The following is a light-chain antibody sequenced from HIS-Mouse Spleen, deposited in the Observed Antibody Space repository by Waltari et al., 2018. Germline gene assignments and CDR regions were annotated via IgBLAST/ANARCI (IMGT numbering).Light chain of an antibody. V-gene: IGLV2-23*01. J-gene: IGLJ3*02. CDR1: SSDVGSYNL. CDR3: CSYAGSSTWV. CDR2: EGS. Sequence: QSALTQPASVSGSPGQSITISCTGTSSDVGSYNLVSWYQQHPCKAPNLMIYEGSKRPSGVSNRFSGSKSGNTASLTISGLQAEDEADYYCCSYAGSSTWVFGGGTKLTVL.